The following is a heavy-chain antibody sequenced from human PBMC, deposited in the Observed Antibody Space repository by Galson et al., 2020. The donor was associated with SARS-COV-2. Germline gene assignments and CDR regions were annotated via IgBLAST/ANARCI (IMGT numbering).Heavy chain of an antibody. CDR2: IYYSGDS. D-gene: IGHD3-16*01. Sequence: SETLSLTCTVSGGSISSISYYWGWIRQPPGKGLEWIGNIYYSGDSYYNPSLKTRVTISVDTSKNQFSLKRNSVTAADTAVYYCARDQEALGYFYYGMDVWGQGTTVTVSS. CDR1: GGSISSISYY. CDR3: ARDQEALGYFYYGMDV. J-gene: IGHJ6*02. V-gene: IGHV4-39*07.